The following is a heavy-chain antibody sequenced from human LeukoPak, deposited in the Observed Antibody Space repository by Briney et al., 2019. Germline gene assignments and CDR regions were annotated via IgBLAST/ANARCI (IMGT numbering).Heavy chain of an antibody. CDR2: IRTKSNSYTT. CDR1: GFSFSGSD. D-gene: IGHD6-6*01. V-gene: IGHV3-73*01. J-gene: IGHJ4*02. CDR3: ARDEGLERTIAAGTDY. Sequence: GGSLRLSCVASGFSFSGSDMHWVRQASGKGLEWVGHIRTKSNSYTTAYAASVKGRFTISRDDSKNTAYLQMNSLKTEDTAVYYCARDEGLERTIAAGTDYWGQGTLVTVSS.